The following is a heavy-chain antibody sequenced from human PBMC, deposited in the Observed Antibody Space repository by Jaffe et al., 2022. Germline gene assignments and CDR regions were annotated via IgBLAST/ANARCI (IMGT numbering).Heavy chain of an antibody. V-gene: IGHV1-2*06. J-gene: IGHJ5*02. CDR1: GYTFTGYY. Sequence: QVQLVQSGAEVKKPGASVKVSCKASGYTFTGYYMHWVRQAPGQGLEWMGRINPNSGGTNYAQKFQGRVTMTRDTSISTAYMELSRLRSDDTAVYYCARGDIVVVPAPNWFDPWGQGTLVTVSS. CDR3: ARGDIVVVPAPNWFDP. D-gene: IGHD2-2*01. CDR2: INPNSGGT.